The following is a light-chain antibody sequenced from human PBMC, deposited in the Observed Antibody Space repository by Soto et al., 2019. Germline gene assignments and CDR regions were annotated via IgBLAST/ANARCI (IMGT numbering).Light chain of an antibody. CDR1: SSNIGSNT. J-gene: IGLJ1*01. CDR2: SNN. CDR3: AAWDDSLNGYV. Sequence: HSVLTQPPSASGTPGQRVTISCSGSSSNIGSNTVNWYQQLPGTAPKHLIYSNNQRPSGVPDRFSGSKSGTSASLAISGLQSEDEADYYCAAWDDSLNGYVFGTGTKVTVL. V-gene: IGLV1-44*01.